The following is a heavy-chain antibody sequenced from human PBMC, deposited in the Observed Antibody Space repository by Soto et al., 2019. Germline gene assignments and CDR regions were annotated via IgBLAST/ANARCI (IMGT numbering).Heavy chain of an antibody. V-gene: IGHV4-59*12. CDR3: ARVPGP. CDR2: IYHSGST. J-gene: IGHJ5*02. D-gene: IGHD3-10*01. Sequence: SETLSLTCTVSGVSISSYYWSWIRQPPGKGLEWIGYIYHSGSTYYNPSLKGRVTISVDRSKNQFSLKLSSVTAADTAVYYCARVPGPWGQGTLVTVSS. CDR1: GVSISSYY.